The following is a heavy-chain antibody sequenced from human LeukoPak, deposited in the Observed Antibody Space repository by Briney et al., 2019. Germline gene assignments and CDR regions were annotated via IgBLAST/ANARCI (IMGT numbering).Heavy chain of an antibody. CDR1: GNYW. CDR2: INSDGSWT. V-gene: IGHV3-74*01. CDR3: VSFYETY. Sequence: GSLRLSCAASGNYWMHWVRQAPGKGLVWVSHINSDGSWTSYADSVKGRFTISKDNAKNTVYLEMNSLRAEDTAVYYCVSFYETYWGRGTLVTVSS. J-gene: IGHJ4*02. D-gene: IGHD2/OR15-2a*01.